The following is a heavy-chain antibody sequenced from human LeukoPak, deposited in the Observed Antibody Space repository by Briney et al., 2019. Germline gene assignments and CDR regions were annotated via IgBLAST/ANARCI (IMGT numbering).Heavy chain of an antibody. J-gene: IGHJ4*02. CDR3: AREGELGAYYFDY. CDR1: GFTVSSNY. Sequence: PGGSLRLSCAASGFTVSSNYMSWVRQAPGKGLEWVSVIYSGGSTYYADSVKGRFTISRDNSKNTLYLQMNSLRAEDTAVYYCAREGELGAYYFDYWGQGTLVTVSS. D-gene: IGHD1-26*01. CDR2: IYSGGST. V-gene: IGHV3-53*01.